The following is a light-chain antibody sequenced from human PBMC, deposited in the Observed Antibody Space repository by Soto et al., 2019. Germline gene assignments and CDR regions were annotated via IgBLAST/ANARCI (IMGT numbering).Light chain of an antibody. CDR1: SSDVGGYNY. V-gene: IGLV2-11*01. CDR2: DVT. J-gene: IGLJ2*01. Sequence: QSVLAQPRSVSGSPGHSVTISCTGSSSDVGGYNYVSWYQLLPGRAPKLLIYDVTKRPSGVPDRFSGSKSGNTASLTISGLQADDEANYFCCSYAGTDTHVVFGGGTKVTVL. CDR3: CSYAGTDTHVV.